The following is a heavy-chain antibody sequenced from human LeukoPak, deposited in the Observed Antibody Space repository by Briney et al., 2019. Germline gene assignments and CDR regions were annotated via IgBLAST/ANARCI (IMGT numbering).Heavy chain of an antibody. CDR2: IKQDGSEK. V-gene: IGHV3-7*01. Sequence: GGSLRLSCAASGFAFSSYWMSWVRQAPGKGLEWVANIKQDGSEKCYVDSVKGRFTISRDNAKNSLYLQMNSLRAEDTAVYYCARSTGASGSYYGYYYYYYMDVWGKGTTVTVSS. CDR3: ARSTGASGSYYGYYYYYYMDV. D-gene: IGHD1-26*01. CDR1: GFAFSSYW. J-gene: IGHJ6*03.